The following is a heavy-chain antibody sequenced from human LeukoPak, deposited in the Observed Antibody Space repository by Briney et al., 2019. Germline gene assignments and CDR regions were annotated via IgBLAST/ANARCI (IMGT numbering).Heavy chain of an antibody. Sequence: GGSLRLSCAASGFTFSSYSMNWVRQAPGKGLEWVSSISSSSSYIYYADSVKGRFTISRDNAKNSLYLQMNSLRAEDTAVYYCARDEGAAPRSNFDYWGQGTLVTASS. CDR2: ISSSSSYI. CDR3: ARDEGAAPRSNFDY. J-gene: IGHJ4*02. V-gene: IGHV3-21*01. CDR1: GFTFSSYS. D-gene: IGHD2-15*01.